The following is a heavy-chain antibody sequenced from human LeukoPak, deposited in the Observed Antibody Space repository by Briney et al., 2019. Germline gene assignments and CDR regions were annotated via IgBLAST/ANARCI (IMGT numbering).Heavy chain of an antibody. D-gene: IGHD1-26*01. Sequence: SETLSLTCTVSGGSISSYYWSWIRQPPGKGLEWIGYIYTSGSTNYNPSLKSRVTISVDTSKNQFSLKLSSVTAADTAVYYCARHRQVGATRPWFDPWGQGTLVTVSS. CDR3: ARHRQVGATRPWFDP. J-gene: IGHJ5*02. CDR2: IYTSGST. V-gene: IGHV4-4*09. CDR1: GGSISSYY.